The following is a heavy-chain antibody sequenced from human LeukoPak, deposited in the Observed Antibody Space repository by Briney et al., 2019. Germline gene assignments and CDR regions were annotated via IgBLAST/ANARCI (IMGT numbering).Heavy chain of an antibody. V-gene: IGHV4-31*03. J-gene: IGHJ4*02. Sequence: SETLSLTCTVSGGSVSRGGYYWNWIRQHPGKGLEWIGFTSYSEGTYYNPSLMSRITISVDRSQNQFSLKMRDVTAADTAVYFCATADWESFYFDSWGQGALVAVSS. CDR1: GGSVSRGGYY. CDR3: ATADWESFYFDS. D-gene: IGHD1-26*01. CDR2: TSYSEGT.